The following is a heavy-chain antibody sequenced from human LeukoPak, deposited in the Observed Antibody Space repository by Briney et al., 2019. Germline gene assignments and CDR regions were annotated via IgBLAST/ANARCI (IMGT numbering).Heavy chain of an antibody. Sequence: SETLSLTCTVSGDSISSSYWNWIRQTPGRGLEWIGYISASGNTNYNPSLKSRIIISVDMSKNQFSLKLSSVTAADTAVYYCARLIPGTTGLRKNYFDYWGQGTLVTVSS. CDR3: ARLIPGTTGLRKNYFDY. CDR2: ISASGNT. J-gene: IGHJ4*02. V-gene: IGHV4-4*09. D-gene: IGHD1-20*01. CDR1: GDSISSSY.